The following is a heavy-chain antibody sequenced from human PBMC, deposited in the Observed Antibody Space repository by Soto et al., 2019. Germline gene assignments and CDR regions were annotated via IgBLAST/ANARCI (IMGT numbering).Heavy chain of an antibody. CDR3: ARDGILWWCLISGPFEI. D-gene: IGHD2-21*02. CDR2: IFYNDRT. CDR1: GGSISSYY. J-gene: IGHJ3*02. Sequence: PETLSVTCTVSGGSISSYYWSWLRQPPGKRLEWIGYIFYNDRTTYNPSLKSRVTISVDTSKKQFSLKLTSVTAADTAVYYCARDGILWWCLISGPFEIWGQRKMV. V-gene: IGHV4-59*01.